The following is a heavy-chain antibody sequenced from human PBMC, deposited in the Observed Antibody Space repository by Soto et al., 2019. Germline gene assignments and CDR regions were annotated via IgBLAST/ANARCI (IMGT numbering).Heavy chain of an antibody. Sequence: ASVKVSCKASGYTFTTYYMYWVRQAPGQGPEWMGIINPSGGSTSYAQKFQGRATMTRDTSTSTVYMELSSLTSEDTAVYYCARDVGIASRPYLDYWGQGTLVTVSS. CDR2: INPSGGST. V-gene: IGHV1-46*01. J-gene: IGHJ4*02. CDR1: GYTFTTYY. D-gene: IGHD6-6*01. CDR3: ARDVGIASRPYLDY.